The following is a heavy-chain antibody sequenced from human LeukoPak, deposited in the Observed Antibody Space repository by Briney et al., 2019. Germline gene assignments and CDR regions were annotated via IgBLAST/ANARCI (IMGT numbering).Heavy chain of an antibody. V-gene: IGHV5-51*01. D-gene: IGHD3-22*01. CDR2: IYPGDSDT. CDR1: GYSFTGYW. J-gene: IGHJ6*03. Sequence: GESLKISCKGSGYSFTGYWIGWVRQMPGKGLEWMGIIYPGDSDTRYSPSFQGQVTISADKSISTAYLQWSSLKASDTAMYYCARHVPDYDSSGYYYTYYYYYYMDVWGKGTTVTVSS. CDR3: ARHVPDYDSSGYYYTYYYYYYMDV.